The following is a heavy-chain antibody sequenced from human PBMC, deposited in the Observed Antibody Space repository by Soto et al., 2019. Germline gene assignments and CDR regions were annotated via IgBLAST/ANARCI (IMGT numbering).Heavy chain of an antibody. CDR1: GGSFSGYY. CDR2: INHSGST. CDR3: ARSRVAARPADY. V-gene: IGHV4-34*01. D-gene: IGHD6-6*01. Sequence: QVQLQQWGAGLLKPSETLSLTCAVYGGSFSGYYWSWIRQPPGKGLEWIGEINHSGSTNYNPSLKSRVTISVDTSKNQFSLKLSSVTAADTAVYYCARSRVAARPADYWGQGTLVTVSS. J-gene: IGHJ4*02.